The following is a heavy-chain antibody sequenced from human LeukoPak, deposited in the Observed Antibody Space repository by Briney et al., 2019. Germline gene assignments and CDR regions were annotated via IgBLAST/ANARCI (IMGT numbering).Heavy chain of an antibody. J-gene: IGHJ4*02. Sequence: VASVKVSCKVSGNSLSELSIQSVRQAPGKGLECMGGFDPEEAKMVYAQNFQGRVTMTEDTSTQTAYMELSGLTSDDTAVYYCTTRSGDFWSGFVNWGQGTLVTVSS. CDR2: FDPEEAKM. CDR1: GNSLSELS. V-gene: IGHV1-24*01. D-gene: IGHD3-3*01. CDR3: TTRSGDFWSGFVN.